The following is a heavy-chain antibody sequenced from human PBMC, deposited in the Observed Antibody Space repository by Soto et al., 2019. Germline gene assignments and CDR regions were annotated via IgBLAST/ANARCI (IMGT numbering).Heavy chain of an antibody. J-gene: IGHJ6*02. Sequence: PSQTLSLTCAISGDSVSSNSAAWNWIRQPPSRGLEWLGRTYYRSKWYNDYAVSVKSRITINPDTSKNQFSLQLNSVTPEDTAVYYCARDGSVTGTHHYYYGMDVWGQRNTVTVSS. CDR1: GDSVSSNSAA. CDR2: TYYRSKWYN. CDR3: ARDGSVTGTHHYYYGMDV. D-gene: IGHD1-7*01. V-gene: IGHV6-1*01.